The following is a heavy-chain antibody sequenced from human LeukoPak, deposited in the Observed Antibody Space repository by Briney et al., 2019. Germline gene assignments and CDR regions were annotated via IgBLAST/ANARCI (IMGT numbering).Heavy chain of an antibody. CDR1: GYTFTNYG. CDR3: TRTVLDCKNGVCYDY. V-gene: IGHV1-18*01. J-gene: IGHJ4*02. CDR2: ISPYNGNT. Sequence: ASVKVSCKTSGYTFTNYGISWVRQAPGQGLEWMGWISPYNGNTIYAQKLQGRVTVTTDTSTSTAYMELRNLRSDDTAVYYCTRTVLDCKNGVCYDYWGQGTLVTVSS. D-gene: IGHD2-8*01.